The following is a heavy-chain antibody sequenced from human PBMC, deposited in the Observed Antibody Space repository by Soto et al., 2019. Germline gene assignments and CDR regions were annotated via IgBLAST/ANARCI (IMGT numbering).Heavy chain of an antibody. J-gene: IGHJ4*01. CDR2: IKSKTDSGTP. CDR3: TTDSYFTQKLVRFDY. Sequence: GVSLRLSCAASAFTFTTAWINWVRQAPGKGLEGVGRIKSKTDSGTPDFAAPVRGRFAISRDKAKSKVYRQMNRLKTEDTTENYCTTDSYFTQKLVRFDYWGLGTLVTVSS. CDR1: AFTFTTAW. D-gene: IGHD4-4*01. V-gene: IGHV3-15*07.